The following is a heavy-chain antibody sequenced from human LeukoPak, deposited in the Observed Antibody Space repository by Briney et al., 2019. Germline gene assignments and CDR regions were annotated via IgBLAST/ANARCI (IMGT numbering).Heavy chain of an antibody. CDR2: ISGSGGST. J-gene: IGHJ5*02. D-gene: IGHD5-12*01. V-gene: IGHV3-23*01. CDR3: ARKPKYSGYDCWFDP. CDR1: GLTFSSYA. Sequence: GGSLRLSCAASGLTFSSYAMSWVRQAPGKGLEWVSAISGSGGSTYYADSVKGRFTISRGNSKNTLYLQMNSLRAEDTAVYYCARKPKYSGYDCWFDPWGQGTLVTVSS.